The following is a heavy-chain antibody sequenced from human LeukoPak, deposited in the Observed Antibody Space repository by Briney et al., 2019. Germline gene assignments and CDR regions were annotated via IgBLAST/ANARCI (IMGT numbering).Heavy chain of an antibody. CDR1: GYTFTSYG. Sequence: AASVKVSCKASGYTFTSYGISWVRQAPGQGLEWMGWISAYNGNTNYAQKLQGRVTMTTDTSTNTAYMELRSLRSDDTAVYYCARVPRRYDSSGYPVYYGMDVWGQGTTVTVSS. CDR3: ARVPRRYDSSGYPVYYGMDV. CDR2: ISAYNGNT. D-gene: IGHD3-22*01. V-gene: IGHV1-18*01. J-gene: IGHJ6*02.